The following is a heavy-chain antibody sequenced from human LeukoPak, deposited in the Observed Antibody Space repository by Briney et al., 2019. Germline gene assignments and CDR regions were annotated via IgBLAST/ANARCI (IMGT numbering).Heavy chain of an antibody. D-gene: IGHD3-10*01. J-gene: IGHJ6*03. CDR3: AKSSAYYYMDA. CDR1: GFTFSGYG. Sequence: QAGGSLRLSCAASGFTFSGYGMHWARQAPGKGLEWLAIIWNDGSKEYYADSVKGRLTISRDNSNNALYLHMNSLRAEDTAVYYCAKSSAYYYMDAWGQGTTVTVSS. V-gene: IGHV3-33*06. CDR2: IWNDGSKE.